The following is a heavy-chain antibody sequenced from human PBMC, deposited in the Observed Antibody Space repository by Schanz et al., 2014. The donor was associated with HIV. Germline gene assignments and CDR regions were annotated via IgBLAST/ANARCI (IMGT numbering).Heavy chain of an antibody. V-gene: IGHV3-30*03. CDR3: AREDTETDAFDI. CDR1: GFTFNDYY. Sequence: VQLVESGGGFVQPGGSLRLSCAASGFTFNDYYMTWIRQAPGKGLQWVAVISYDGSKKQYVDSVKGRFTISRDSPKNTVSLQMNSLRVEDTAVYFCAREDTETDAFDIWGQGTMVTVSS. J-gene: IGHJ3*02. D-gene: IGHD2-8*02. CDR2: ISYDGSKK.